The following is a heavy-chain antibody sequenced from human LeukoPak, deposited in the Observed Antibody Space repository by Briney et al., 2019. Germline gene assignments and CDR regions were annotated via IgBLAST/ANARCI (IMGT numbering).Heavy chain of an antibody. D-gene: IGHD2-2*01. J-gene: IGHJ4*02. Sequence: GGSLRLSCAASGFTFSSYSMNWVRQAPGRGPEWVSSISSSSSYIYYADSVKGRFTISRDNAKNSLYLQMNSLRAEDTAVYYCASVCSSTSCYGDFDYWGQGTLVTVSS. CDR3: ASVCSSTSCYGDFDY. V-gene: IGHV3-21*01. CDR2: ISSSSSYI. CDR1: GFTFSSYS.